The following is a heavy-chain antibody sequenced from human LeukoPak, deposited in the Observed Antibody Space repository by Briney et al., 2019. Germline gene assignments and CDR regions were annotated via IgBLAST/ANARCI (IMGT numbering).Heavy chain of an antibody. CDR3: ARESQYSSGWPYYYYGMDV. CDR1: GFTFSSYS. CDR2: ISSSSSTI. Sequence: GGSLRLSCAASGFTFSSYSMNWVRQAPGKGLEWVSYISSSSSTIYYADSVKGRFTISRDNAKNSLYLQMNSLRAEDTAVYYCARESQYSSGWPYYYYGMDVWGQGTTVTVSS. D-gene: IGHD6-19*01. V-gene: IGHV3-48*01. J-gene: IGHJ6*02.